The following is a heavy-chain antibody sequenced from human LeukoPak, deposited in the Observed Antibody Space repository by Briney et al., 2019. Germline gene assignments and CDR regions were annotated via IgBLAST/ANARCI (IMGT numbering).Heavy chain of an antibody. D-gene: IGHD1-26*01. J-gene: IGHJ4*02. CDR3: ARGQRSYFRAVDD. V-gene: IGHV4-59*01. Sequence: SETLSLTCTVSGASIRTYHWSWIRQPPGKGLEWIGYVYYNGNTNYSPSLKSRVTMSVDTPKNQFSLKLSSVTTADTAVYYCARGQRSYFRAVDDWGQGTLVTVSS. CDR1: GASIRTYH. CDR2: VYYNGNT.